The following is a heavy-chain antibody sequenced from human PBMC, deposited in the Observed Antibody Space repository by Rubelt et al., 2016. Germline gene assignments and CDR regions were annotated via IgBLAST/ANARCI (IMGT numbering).Heavy chain of an antibody. CDR3: AKDLRQGWLQLNAWY. J-gene: IGHJ4*02. CDR1: GFIFSSYA. Sequence: EVQLLESGGGLVQPGGSLRLSCAASGFIFSSYAMSWVRQAPGKGLEWVSAISGSGGSTYYADSVKGRFTISRDDSKNTLYLQMNSLRAEDTAVYYCAKDLRQGWLQLNAWYWGQGTLVTVSS. CDR2: ISGSGGST. D-gene: IGHD5-24*01. V-gene: IGHV3-23*01.